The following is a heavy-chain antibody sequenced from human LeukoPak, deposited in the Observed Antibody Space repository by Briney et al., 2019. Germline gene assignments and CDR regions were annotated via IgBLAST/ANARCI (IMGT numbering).Heavy chain of an antibody. Sequence: ASVKVSCKASGYTFTSYAMNWVRQAPGQGLEWMGWINTNTGNPTYAQGFTGRFVFSLDTSVSTAYLQISSLKAEDTAVYYCASSHDLEWELLLDYWGQGTLATVSS. CDR2: INTNTGNP. CDR3: ASSHDLEWELLLDY. D-gene: IGHD1-26*01. V-gene: IGHV7-4-1*02. CDR1: GYTFTSYA. J-gene: IGHJ4*02.